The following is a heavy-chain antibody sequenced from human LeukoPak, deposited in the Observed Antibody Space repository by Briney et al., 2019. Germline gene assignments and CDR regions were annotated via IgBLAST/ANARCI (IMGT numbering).Heavy chain of an antibody. CDR3: AKLGGHPLHNYYVGV. J-gene: IGHJ6*03. CDR1: GFTFSSYA. D-gene: IGHD3-16*01. CDR2: ILDSGYST. V-gene: IGHV3-23*01. Sequence: PGGSLRLSCAASGFTFSSYAMSWVRQAPGKGLEWVSGILDSGYSTYYANSVKVRFTISRDNSNNTLYLQMNSLRAEDTAVYYCAKLGGHPLHNYYVGVWGKGTTVAVSS.